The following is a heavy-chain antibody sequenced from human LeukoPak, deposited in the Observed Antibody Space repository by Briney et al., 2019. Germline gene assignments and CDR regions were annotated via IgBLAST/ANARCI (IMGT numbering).Heavy chain of an antibody. CDR1: GGASTEHA. J-gene: IGHJ6*02. V-gene: IGHV1-69*04. CDR3: ARPSESGGSVFDPLRLDV. CDR2: IIPILGKT. Sequence: SVKVSCKASGGASTEHAITWLRQAPGQGLEGMGRIIPILGKTYYAHNLRGRVTLTADKSTSTVYMEVSSLRSEDTAMYYCARPSESGGSVFDPLRLDVWGQGTTVTVSS. D-gene: IGHD3-9*01.